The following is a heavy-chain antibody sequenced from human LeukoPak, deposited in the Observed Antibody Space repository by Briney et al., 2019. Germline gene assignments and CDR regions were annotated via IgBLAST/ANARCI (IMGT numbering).Heavy chain of an antibody. CDR1: GYTFTSYA. CDR3: GRRQIGSLVDYGDY. D-gene: IGHD4-17*01. CDR2: ISTYNGNT. V-gene: IGHV1-18*04. Sequence: ASVKVSCKASGYTFTSYAISWVRQAPGQGLEWMGWISTYNGNTNYAQKLQGRVTMTTDTPTSTVYMELKSLRSDDTAVYYCGRRQIGSLVDYGDYWRRGTVV. J-gene: IGHJ4*02.